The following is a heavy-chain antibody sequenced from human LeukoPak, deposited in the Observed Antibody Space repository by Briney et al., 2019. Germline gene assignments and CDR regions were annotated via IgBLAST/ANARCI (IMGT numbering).Heavy chain of an antibody. CDR3: ARGRGSSGWATDY. D-gene: IGHD6-19*01. V-gene: IGHV6-1*01. CDR1: GDSVSSNSAA. J-gene: IGHJ4*02. Sequence: QTLSLTCAISGDSVSSNSAAWNWIRQSPSRGLERLVRTYYRSNWYNDYAVSVKSRITINPDTSKNQFSLQLNSVTPEGTAVYYCARGRGSSGWATDYWGQGTLVTVSS. CDR2: TYYRSNWYN.